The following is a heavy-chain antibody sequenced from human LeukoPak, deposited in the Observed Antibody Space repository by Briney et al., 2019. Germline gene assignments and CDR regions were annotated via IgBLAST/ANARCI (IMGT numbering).Heavy chain of an antibody. CDR1: GFTFSSYS. CDR2: ISSGSSTI. V-gene: IGHV3-48*04. J-gene: IGHJ4*02. Sequence: GGSLRLSCAASGFTFSSYSMNWVRQAPGKGLEWVSYISSGSSTIYYADSVKGRFTISRDNAKNSLYLQMNSLRPEDTALYYCARDGPTAYFDYWGQGTLVTVSS. D-gene: IGHD5-18*01. CDR3: ARDGPTAYFDY.